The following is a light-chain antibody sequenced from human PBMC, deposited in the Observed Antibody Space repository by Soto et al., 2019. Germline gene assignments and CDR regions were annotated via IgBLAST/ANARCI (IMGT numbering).Light chain of an antibody. CDR1: QSISSW. Sequence: DIQMTQSPSTLSASVGDRVTITCRASQSISSWLAWYQQKPGKAPKLLIYDASSVESGLPSRFSSSGSGTEFTLTISSLHPDDFATYYCQQYNSYSRWAFGQRTLVEIK. V-gene: IGKV1-5*01. CDR3: QQYNSYSRWA. CDR2: DAS. J-gene: IGKJ1*01.